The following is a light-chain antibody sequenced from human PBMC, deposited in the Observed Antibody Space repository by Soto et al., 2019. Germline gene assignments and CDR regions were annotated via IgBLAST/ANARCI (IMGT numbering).Light chain of an antibody. V-gene: IGKV3-20*01. J-gene: IGKJ4*01. Sequence: EIVLTQSPGTLSLSPGERATLSCRASQNVDSNYLAWYQQKPGQAPRLLIYGASTRATGIPARFSGSGSGTEFTLTISSLQSEDFAVYYCQQYGSSVLTFGGGT. CDR2: GAS. CDR3: QQYGSSVLT. CDR1: QNVDSNY.